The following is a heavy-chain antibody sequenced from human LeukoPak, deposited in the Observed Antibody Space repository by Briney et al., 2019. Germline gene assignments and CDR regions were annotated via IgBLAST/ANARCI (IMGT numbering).Heavy chain of an antibody. J-gene: IGHJ4*02. CDR2: ISYDGSNK. CDR1: GFAFRSFA. CDR3: AKVTARVIDY. Sequence: GSLRLFCAGSGFAFRSFAVHWVRQAPGKGLEWVAVISYDGSNKYYADSVKGRFTISRDNSKNTLYLQMNSLRAEDTAVYYCAKVTARVIDYWGQGTLVTVSS. V-gene: IGHV3-30-3*01. D-gene: IGHD6-6*01.